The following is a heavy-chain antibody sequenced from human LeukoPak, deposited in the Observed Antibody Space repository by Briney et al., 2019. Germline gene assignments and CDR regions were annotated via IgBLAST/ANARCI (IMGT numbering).Heavy chain of an antibody. Sequence: GGSLRLSCAASGFTFSSYWMSWVRQAPGKGLEWVANIKQDGSEKYYVDSVKGRFTISRDNAKNSLYLQMNSLRAEDTAVYYCARRRYCSGGSCPDVFQHWGQGTLVTVSS. CDR2: IKQDGSEK. D-gene: IGHD2-15*01. CDR3: ARRRYCSGGSCPDVFQH. CDR1: GFTFSSYW. V-gene: IGHV3-7*01. J-gene: IGHJ1*01.